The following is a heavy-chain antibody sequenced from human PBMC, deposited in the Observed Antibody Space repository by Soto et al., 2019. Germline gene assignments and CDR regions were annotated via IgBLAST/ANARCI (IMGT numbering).Heavy chain of an antibody. CDR2: IRDRAYNYAT. D-gene: IGHD3-10*01. J-gene: IGHJ4*02. V-gene: IGHV3-73*01. Sequence: EVLLVESGGGVVQPGGSLKLSCAASGFVFKDSSIHWVRQASGKGLEWVGRIRDRAYNYATAYTASVKGRFTISRDDSSNTAYLQMTSLKTEDTAIYYCTRLISAAQDYWGQGTLVTVSS. CDR1: GFVFKDSS. CDR3: TRLISAAQDY.